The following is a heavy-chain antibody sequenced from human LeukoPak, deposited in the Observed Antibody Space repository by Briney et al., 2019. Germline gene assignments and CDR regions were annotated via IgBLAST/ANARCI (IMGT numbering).Heavy chain of an antibody. CDR3: AKAPTGGSYHSYFDY. CDR2: IGGRGATI. Sequence: GGSLRLSCAASGFTFSDYYMSWIRQAPGKGLEWVSYIGGRGATIYYADSVKGRFTISRDNAKNSLYLQMNSLRAEDTALYYCAKAPTGGSYHSYFDYWGQGTLVTVSS. CDR1: GFTFSDYY. J-gene: IGHJ4*02. D-gene: IGHD1-26*01. V-gene: IGHV3-11*01.